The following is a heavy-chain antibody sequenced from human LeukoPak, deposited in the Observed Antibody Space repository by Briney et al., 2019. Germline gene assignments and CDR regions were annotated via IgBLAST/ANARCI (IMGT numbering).Heavy chain of an antibody. V-gene: IGHV3-53*01. CDR1: GFTFSSYE. CDR2: IYSGGST. J-gene: IGHJ4*02. Sequence: GGSLRLSCAASGFTFSSYEMNWVRQAPGKGVEWVSVIYSGGSTYYADSVKGRFTISRDNSKNTLYLQMNSLRAEDTAVYYCARVSGDYVKYWGQGTLVTVSS. CDR3: ARVSGDYVKY. D-gene: IGHD3-10*01.